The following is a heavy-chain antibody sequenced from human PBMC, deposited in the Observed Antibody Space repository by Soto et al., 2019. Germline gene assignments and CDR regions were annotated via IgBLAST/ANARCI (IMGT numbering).Heavy chain of an antibody. CDR1: GDSITNNHW. CDR3: VSKLGPYYYGLDV. CDR2: IYHTGIA. J-gene: IGHJ6*02. Sequence: SETLSLTCTVYGDSITNNHWWSWVRQPPGKGPELIGEIYHTGIANYNPSLESRVAFSVGKSKNQFSLSLTSVTAADTAVYYCVSKLGPYYYGLDVWGQATKVTVSS. V-gene: IGHV4-4*02. D-gene: IGHD3-16*01.